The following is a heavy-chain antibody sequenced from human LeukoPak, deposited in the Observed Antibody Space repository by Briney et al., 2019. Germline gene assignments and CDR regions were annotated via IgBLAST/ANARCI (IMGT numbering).Heavy chain of an antibody. D-gene: IGHD3-10*01. Sequence: PSETLSLTCTVSGGSISSYYWSWIRQPAGKGLEWIGRIYTSGSTNYNPSLKSRVTISVDTSKNQFSLKLSSVTAADTAVYYCARKGYYGSGSYRFPRRAFDIWGQGTMVTVSS. CDR2: IYTSGST. CDR1: GGSISSYY. CDR3: ARKGYYGSGSYRFPRRAFDI. J-gene: IGHJ3*02. V-gene: IGHV4-4*07.